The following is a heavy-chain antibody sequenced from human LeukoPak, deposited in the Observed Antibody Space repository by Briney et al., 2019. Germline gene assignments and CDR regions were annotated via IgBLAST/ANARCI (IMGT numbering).Heavy chain of an antibody. D-gene: IGHD2-15*01. Sequence: GGSLRLSCAASGFTFSSSAMSWVRQAPGKGLEWVSAISSSGGTTYYADSVKGRFTISRDNSKNTLYLQMNSLRAEDTAVYYCAKDQAKPGYCSGGSCYTGPNWGQGTLVTVSS. CDR2: ISSSGGTT. CDR3: AKDQAKPGYCSGGSCYTGPN. J-gene: IGHJ4*02. CDR1: GFTFSSSA. V-gene: IGHV3-23*01.